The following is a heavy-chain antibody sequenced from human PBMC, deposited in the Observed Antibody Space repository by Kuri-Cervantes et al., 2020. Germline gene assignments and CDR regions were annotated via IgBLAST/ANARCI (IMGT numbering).Heavy chain of an antibody. CDR2: IIPIFGTA. V-gene: IGHV1-69*06. J-gene: IGHJ3*02. CDR1: GDTFNNYG. D-gene: IGHD6-13*01. CDR3: ARVSSSWYPQTDNAFDI. Sequence: SVKVSCKASGDTFNNYGISWVRQAPGQGLEWMGGIIPIFGTANYAQKFQGRVTITADKSTSTAYMELSSLRSEDTAVYYCARVSSSWYPQTDNAFDIWGQGTMVTVSS.